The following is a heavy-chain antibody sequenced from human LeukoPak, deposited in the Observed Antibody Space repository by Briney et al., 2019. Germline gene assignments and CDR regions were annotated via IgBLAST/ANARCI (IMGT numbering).Heavy chain of an antibody. CDR1: GFTVSSNY. Sequence: GGSLRFSCAASGFTVSSNYMNWVRQAPGKGLEWVSVINCDDNTYYANSVKARFSICRDKSKNTLYLQMNSLRIEDTAVYYCARAPSSPGDWFDPWGKGTLVTVSS. CDR2: INCDDNT. CDR3: ARAPSSPGDWFDP. J-gene: IGHJ5*02. V-gene: IGHV3-66*02. D-gene: IGHD2-2*01.